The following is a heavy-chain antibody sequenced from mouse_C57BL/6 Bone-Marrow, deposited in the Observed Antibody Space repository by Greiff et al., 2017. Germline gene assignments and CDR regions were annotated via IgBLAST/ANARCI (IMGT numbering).Heavy chain of an antibody. Sequence: ESGPGILQPSPTLSLTCSSSGFSLSTFGMGVGWIRPPSGKGLEWLAHLWWDDDKYYNPALKSRLTSSKATSKNQVFLKIANVDTADTATYYGARIDTPVGPWFAYWGQGTMVTVSA. V-gene: IGHV8-8*01. CDR3: ARIDTPVGPWFAY. CDR1: GFSLSTFGMG. CDR2: LWWDDDK. J-gene: IGHJ3*01.